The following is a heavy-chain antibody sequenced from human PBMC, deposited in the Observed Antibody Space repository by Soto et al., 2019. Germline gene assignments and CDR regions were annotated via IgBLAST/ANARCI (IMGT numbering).Heavy chain of an antibody. CDR1: GGSISSYY. CDR2: IYYSGST. J-gene: IGHJ5*02. Sequence: SETLSLTCTVSGGSISSYYWSWIRQPPGKGLEWIGYIYYSGSTNYNPSLKSRVTISVDTSKNQFSLRLTSVTATDTAVYYCARTPIGYCSGGTCSNGFDPGGQGTLVTVSS. D-gene: IGHD2-8*02. CDR3: ARTPIGYCSGGTCSNGFDP. V-gene: IGHV4-59*08.